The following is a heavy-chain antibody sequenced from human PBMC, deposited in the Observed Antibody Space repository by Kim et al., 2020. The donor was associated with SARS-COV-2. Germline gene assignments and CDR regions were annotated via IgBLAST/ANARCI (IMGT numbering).Heavy chain of an antibody. CDR3: ASSMSGITGTTLVDWFDP. V-gene: IGHV4-39*01. Sequence: SETLSLTCTVSGGSISSSSYYWGWIRQPPGKGLEWIGSIYYSGSTYYNPSLKSRVTISVDTSKNQFSLKLSSVTAADTAVYYCASSMSGITGTTLVDWFDPWGQGTLVTVSS. CDR2: IYYSGST. D-gene: IGHD1-20*01. CDR1: GGSISSSSYY. J-gene: IGHJ5*02.